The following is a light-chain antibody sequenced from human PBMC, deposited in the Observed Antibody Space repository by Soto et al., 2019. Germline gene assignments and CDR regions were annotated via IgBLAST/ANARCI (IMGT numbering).Light chain of an antibody. CDR2: YDD. J-gene: IGLJ1*01. V-gene: IGLV1-36*01. CDR1: SSNIGNNA. CDR3: AAWDDSLNAYV. Sequence: QSVLTQPPSVSEAPRQRVTISCSGSSSNIGNNAVNWYQQLPGQAPKIVIYYDDLLTSGVSDRFSGSKSGTSASLAISDVQSDVEADYYCAAWDDSLNAYVFGPGTQLTVL.